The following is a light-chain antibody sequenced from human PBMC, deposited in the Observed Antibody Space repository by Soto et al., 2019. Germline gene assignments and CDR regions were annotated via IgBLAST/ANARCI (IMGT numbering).Light chain of an antibody. Sequence: DIVVTQSPLSLPVTPGEPASISCRSSQSLLHSNGYNYLDWYLQKPGQSPQLLIYLGSNRASGVSDRFSGSGSGTDFTLRISRVEAEDVGLDYCMQALQAPLTLGQGTKVDIK. CDR1: QSLLHSNGYNY. CDR2: LGS. CDR3: MQALQAPLT. V-gene: IGKV2-28*01. J-gene: IGKJ1*01.